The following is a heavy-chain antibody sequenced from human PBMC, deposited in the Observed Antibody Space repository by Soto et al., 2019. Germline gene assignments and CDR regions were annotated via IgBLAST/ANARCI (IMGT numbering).Heavy chain of an antibody. CDR3: ARGARWRVGNWFAP. CDR2: IYYSGST. CDR1: GGSISSYY. V-gene: IGHV4-59*13. Sequence: SETLSLTCTVSGGSISSYYWSWIRQPPGKGLEWIGYIYYSGSTNYNPSLKSRVTISVDTSKNQFSLKLSSVTAADTAVYYCARGARWRVGNWFAPWGQGTLVTVSS. J-gene: IGHJ5*02. D-gene: IGHD6-19*01.